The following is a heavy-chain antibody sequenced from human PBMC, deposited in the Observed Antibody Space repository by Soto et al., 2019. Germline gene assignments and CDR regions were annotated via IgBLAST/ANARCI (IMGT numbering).Heavy chain of an antibody. Sequence: QVQLVQSGAEVQKPGSSVKVSCKASGGTFSSYAISWVRQAPGQGLEWMGGIIPIFGTANYAQKFQGRVTITADESTSTAYMELSSLRSEDTAVYYCASGSSEYYDSSGYYPYYFDYWGQGTLVTVSS. CDR1: GGTFSSYA. J-gene: IGHJ4*02. V-gene: IGHV1-69*01. CDR3: ASGSSEYYDSSGYYPYYFDY. CDR2: IIPIFGTA. D-gene: IGHD3-22*01.